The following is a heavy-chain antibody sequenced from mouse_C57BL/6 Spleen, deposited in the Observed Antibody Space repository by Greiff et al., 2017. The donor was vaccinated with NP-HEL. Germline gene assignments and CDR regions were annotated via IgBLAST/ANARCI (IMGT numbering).Heavy chain of an antibody. CDR3: TKGFYGNYGYFDV. J-gene: IGHJ1*03. Sequence: VQLQQSGAELVRPGASVTLSCKASGYTFTDYEMHWVKQTPVHGLEWIGAIDPETGGTAYNQKFKGKAILTADKSSSTAYMELRSLTSEDSAVYYCTKGFYGNYGYFDVWGTGTTVTVSS. CDR1: GYTFTDYE. D-gene: IGHD2-1*01. CDR2: IDPETGGT. V-gene: IGHV1-15*01.